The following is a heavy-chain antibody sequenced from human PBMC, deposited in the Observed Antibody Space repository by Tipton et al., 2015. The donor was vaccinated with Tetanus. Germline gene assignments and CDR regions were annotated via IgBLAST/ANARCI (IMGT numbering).Heavy chain of an antibody. Sequence: VQLVQSGADVKKPGESLKISCQISGYNFSHYSIGWVRQMPGKGLEWVGIVDPRDSGATYGPSFQGPVTISTDKSISTAYVQWGRLKAPDPAIYYCARRRSAVLGGSYHWYFDLWGRGTLVTVSS. D-gene: IGHD2-15*01. J-gene: IGHJ2*01. CDR1: GYNFSHYS. V-gene: IGHV5-51*01. CDR3: ARRRSAVLGGSYHWYFDL. CDR2: VDPRDSGA.